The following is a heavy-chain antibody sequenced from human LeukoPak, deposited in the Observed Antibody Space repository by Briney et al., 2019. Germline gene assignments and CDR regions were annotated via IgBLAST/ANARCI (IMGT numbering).Heavy chain of an antibody. D-gene: IGHD6-19*01. CDR3: AKDFAGAVADL. J-gene: IGHJ4*02. Sequence: GRSLRLSCAASGFTFSSYGMHWVRQAPGKGLEWVAVISYDGSNKYYADSVKGRFTISRDNSKNTLYLQMNSLRAEDTAVYYCAKDFAGAVADLCGQGTLVTVSS. CDR1: GFTFSSYG. V-gene: IGHV3-30*18. CDR2: ISYDGSNK.